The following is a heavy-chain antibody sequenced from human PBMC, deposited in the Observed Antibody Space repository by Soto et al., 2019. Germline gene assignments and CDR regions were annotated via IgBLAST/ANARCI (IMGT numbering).Heavy chain of an antibody. CDR3: ARVRPRAGRQNYYYGMDV. Sequence: SETLSLTCAVYGGSFSGYYWSWIRQPPGKGLEWIGEINHSGSTNYNPSLKSRVTISVDTSKNQFSLKLSSVTAADTAVYYCARVRPRAGRQNYYYGMDVWGQGTTVTVSS. CDR2: INHSGST. V-gene: IGHV4-34*01. D-gene: IGHD6-13*01. CDR1: GGSFSGYY. J-gene: IGHJ6*02.